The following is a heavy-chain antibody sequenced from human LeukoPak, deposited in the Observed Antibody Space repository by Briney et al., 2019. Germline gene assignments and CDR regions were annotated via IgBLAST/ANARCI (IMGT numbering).Heavy chain of an antibody. V-gene: IGHV4-34*01. Sequence: SEALSLTCAVYGGSFSNNFWNWIRQTPGKGLEWIGEISHSGSTNYNPSLKSRLTMSVDTSKNQFSLKLSSVTAADTAVYYCGRDWNRGYGGEYWGQGILVTVSS. CDR3: GRDWNRGYGGEY. D-gene: IGHD3-22*01. J-gene: IGHJ4*02. CDR2: ISHSGST. CDR1: GGSFSNNF.